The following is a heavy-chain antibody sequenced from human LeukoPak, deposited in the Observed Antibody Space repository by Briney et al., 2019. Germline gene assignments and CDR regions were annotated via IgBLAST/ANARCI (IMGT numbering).Heavy chain of an antibody. CDR2: IKQGGSEK. V-gene: IGHV3-7*01. Sequence: GGSLRLSCAASGFTFNNNWMIWVRQAPGKGLEWVTTIKQGGSEKYYVDSVKGRFTISRDNAKNSLYLQMNSLRAEDTAVYYCARVSGYYDFWSGYPDYWGQGTLVTVSS. J-gene: IGHJ4*02. CDR1: GFTFNNNW. CDR3: ARVSGYYDFWSGYPDY. D-gene: IGHD3-3*01.